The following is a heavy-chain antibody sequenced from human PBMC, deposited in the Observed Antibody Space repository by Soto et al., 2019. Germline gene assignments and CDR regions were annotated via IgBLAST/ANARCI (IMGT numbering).Heavy chain of an antibody. Sequence: PGGSLRLSCTASGFTFGDYAMSWFRQAPGKGLEWVGFIRSKAYGGTTEYAASVKGRFTISRDDSKSIAYLQMNSLKTEDTAVYYCTRTLFGELLGRYYGMDVWGQGTTVTVSS. CDR1: GFTFGDYA. CDR3: TRTLFGELLGRYYGMDV. J-gene: IGHJ6*02. CDR2: IRSKAYGGTT. V-gene: IGHV3-49*03. D-gene: IGHD3-10*01.